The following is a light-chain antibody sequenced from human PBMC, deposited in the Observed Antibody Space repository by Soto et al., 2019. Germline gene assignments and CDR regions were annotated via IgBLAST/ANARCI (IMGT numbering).Light chain of an antibody. CDR3: HQANSFPWT. CDR2: AAS. J-gene: IGKJ1*01. V-gene: IGKV1D-12*01. Sequence: DIQMTQSPSSVSASVGDRVTITCRASQGISSRLAWYQQKPGKAPKLLIYAASRLQSGVPSRFSGSGSGTDFTLTISSLQPEDFAAYFCHQANSFPWTFGQGTKVEIK. CDR1: QGISSR.